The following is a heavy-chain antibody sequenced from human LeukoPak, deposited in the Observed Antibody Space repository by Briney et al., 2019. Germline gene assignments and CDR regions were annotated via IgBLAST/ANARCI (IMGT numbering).Heavy chain of an antibody. V-gene: IGHV5-51*01. CDR2: IYPGDSDT. CDR3: ARHGSSSWPVDY. D-gene: IGHD6-13*01. CDR1: GYRFTSYW. Sequence: GESLKISCQGSGYRFTSYWIAWVRQMPGKGLEWMGMIYPGDSDTRYSPPFQGQVTISADKSISTAYLQWSSLKASDTAMYYCARHGSSSWPVDYWGQGTLVTVSS. J-gene: IGHJ4*02.